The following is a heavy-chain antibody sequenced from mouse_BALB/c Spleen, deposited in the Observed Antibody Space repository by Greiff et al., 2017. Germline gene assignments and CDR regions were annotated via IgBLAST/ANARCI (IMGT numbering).Heavy chain of an antibody. CDR3: TRRDYGSSYVFAY. J-gene: IGHJ3*01. CDR2: INPSNGGT. Sequence: VQLQQSGAELVKPGASVKLSCKASGYTFTSYYMYWVKQRPGQGLEWIGEINPSNGGTNFNEKFKSKATLTVDKSSSTAYMQLSSLTSEDSAVYYCTRRDYGSSYVFAYWGQGTLVTVSA. CDR1: GYTFTSYY. V-gene: IGHV1S81*02. D-gene: IGHD1-1*01.